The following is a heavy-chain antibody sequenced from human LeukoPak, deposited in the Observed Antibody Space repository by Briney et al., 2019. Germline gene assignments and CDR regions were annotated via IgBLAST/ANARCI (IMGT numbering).Heavy chain of an antibody. Sequence: PGGSLRLSCAASGFTFSTHWMSWVRQAPGKGLEWVANIKEDGSDQYYVDSVKGRFTISRDNARNSLFLQMNSLRDEDTAVYYCTRHPYGVLDYWGQGTLVTVSS. CDR2: IKEDGSDQ. CDR3: TRHPYGVLDY. D-gene: IGHD4-17*01. J-gene: IGHJ4*02. V-gene: IGHV3-7*01. CDR1: GFTFSTHW.